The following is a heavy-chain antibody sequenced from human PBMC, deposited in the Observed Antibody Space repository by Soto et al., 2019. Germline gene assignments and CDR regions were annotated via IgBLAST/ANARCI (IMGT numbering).Heavy chain of an antibody. J-gene: IGHJ5*02. CDR2: IYYSGST. D-gene: IGHD6-13*01. V-gene: IGHV4-59*08. CDR1: GGSISSYY. CDR3: ARLVRSSGDETNWFDR. Sequence: PSETLSLTCTVSGGSISSYYWSWIRQPPGKGLEWIGYIYYSGSTNYNPSLKSRVTISVDTSKNQFSLKLSSVTAADTAVYYCARLVRSSGDETNWFDRWGQGTLVTVSS.